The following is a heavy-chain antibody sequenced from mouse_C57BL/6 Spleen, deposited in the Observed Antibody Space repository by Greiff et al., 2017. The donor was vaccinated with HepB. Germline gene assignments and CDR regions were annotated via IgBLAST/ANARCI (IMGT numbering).Heavy chain of an antibody. CDR1: GYTFTDYY. J-gene: IGHJ2*01. CDR3: AKGGDYFDY. CDR2: INPNNGGT. V-gene: IGHV1-26*01. Sequence: VQLQQSGPELVKPGASVKIPCKASGYTFTDYYMNWVKQSHGKSLEWIGDINPNNGGTSYNQKFKGKATLTVDKSSSTAYMELRSLTSEDSAVYYCAKGGDYFDYWGQGTTLTVSS.